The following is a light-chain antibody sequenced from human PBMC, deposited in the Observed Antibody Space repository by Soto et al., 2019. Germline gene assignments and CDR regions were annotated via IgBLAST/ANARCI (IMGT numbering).Light chain of an antibody. J-gene: IGLJ2*01. CDR2: GNN. CDR1: SSNIGRNT. V-gene: IGLV1-44*01. Sequence: QSVLPQPPSASGTPGQRVTISCSGSSSNIGRNTVNWYQQFPGTAPKLLIYGNNQRPSGVPDRFYGSKSGTSASLAISGLQSEDEADYYCAAWDDSLSGPVFGGGTKLTVL. CDR3: AAWDDSLSGPV.